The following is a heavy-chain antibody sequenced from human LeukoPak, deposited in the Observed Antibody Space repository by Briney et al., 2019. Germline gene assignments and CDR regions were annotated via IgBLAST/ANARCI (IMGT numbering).Heavy chain of an antibody. CDR1: GGTFSSYA. D-gene: IGHD3-22*01. J-gene: IGHJ4*02. CDR3: ARPIKRTYYYDSSGYYSPDYYFDY. Sequence: GASVKVSCKASGGTFSSYAISWVRQAPGQGLEWMGRIIPILGIANYAQKFQGRVTITADKSTSTAYMELSSLRSEDTAVYYCARPIKRTYYYDSSGYYSPDYYFDYWGQGTLVTVSS. CDR2: IIPILGIA. V-gene: IGHV1-69*04.